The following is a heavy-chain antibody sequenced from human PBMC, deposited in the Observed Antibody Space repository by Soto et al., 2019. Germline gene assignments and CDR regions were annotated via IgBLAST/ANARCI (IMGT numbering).Heavy chain of an antibody. D-gene: IGHD3-16*01. CDR3: AWGGGLDP. Sequence: QVQLVESGGGVVQPGRSLRLSCAASGFTFSSYGMHWVRQAPGKGLEWVAVISYDGSNKYYADSVKGRFTIPRDNSKNTLYLQMNSLRAEDTAVYYCAWGGGLDPWGQGTLVTVSS. V-gene: IGHV3-30*03. CDR2: ISYDGSNK. CDR1: GFTFSSYG. J-gene: IGHJ5*02.